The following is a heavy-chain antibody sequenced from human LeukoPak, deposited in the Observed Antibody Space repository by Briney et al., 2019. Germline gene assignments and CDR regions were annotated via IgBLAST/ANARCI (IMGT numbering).Heavy chain of an antibody. D-gene: IGHD4-23*01. CDR1: GGSISSSSYY. CDR3: ARWGTTVANN. V-gene: IGHV4-39*07. Sequence: SETLSLTCIVSGGSISSSSYYWGWIRQPPGKGLEWIGSIYYSGSTYYNPSLKSRVTISVDTSKNQFSLKLSSVTAADTAVYYCARWGTTVANNWGQGTLVTVSS. J-gene: IGHJ4*02. CDR2: IYYSGST.